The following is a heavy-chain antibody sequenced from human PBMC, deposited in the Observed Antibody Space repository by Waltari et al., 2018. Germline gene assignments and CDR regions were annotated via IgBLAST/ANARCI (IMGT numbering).Heavy chain of an antibody. J-gene: IGHJ3*02. V-gene: IGHV3-7*01. D-gene: IGHD3-22*01. CDR1: GVTLRSYW. Sequence: EVQLVESGGGLVQPGGSLRLSCAASGVTLRSYWMSWVRQAPGKGLEWVANIMTDGSEEYYVDSVRGRFTISRDNAKNSLFLQMNSLRPEDTAVYYCARDQWFAFDIWGQGTMVTVSS. CDR3: ARDQWFAFDI. CDR2: IMTDGSEE.